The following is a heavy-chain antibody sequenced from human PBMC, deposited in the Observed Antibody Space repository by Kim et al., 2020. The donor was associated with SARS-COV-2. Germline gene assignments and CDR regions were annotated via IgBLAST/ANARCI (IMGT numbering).Heavy chain of an antibody. J-gene: IGHJ4*02. V-gene: IGHV4-39*01. Sequence: SETLSLTCTVSGGSISSSSYYWGWIRQPPGKGLEWIGSIYYSGSTYYNPSLKSRVTISVDTSKNQFSLKLSSVTAADTAVYYCARTSIAVAGIGLDYWGQGTLVTVSS. CDR2: IYYSGST. CDR3: ARTSIAVAGIGLDY. CDR1: GGSISSSSYY. D-gene: IGHD6-19*01.